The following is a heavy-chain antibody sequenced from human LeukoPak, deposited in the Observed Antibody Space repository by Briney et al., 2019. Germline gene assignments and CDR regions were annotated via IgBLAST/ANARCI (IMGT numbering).Heavy chain of an antibody. Sequence: GGSLRLSCAASGFTFSSYGMHWVRQAPGKGLEWVAVIWYDGSNKYYADSVKGRFTISRDNSKNTLYLQMNSLKTEDTAVYYCTRGKHYDFWSGYYTGIGDYWGQGTLVTVSS. J-gene: IGHJ4*02. D-gene: IGHD3-3*01. CDR2: IWYDGSNK. V-gene: IGHV3-33*01. CDR1: GFTFSSYG. CDR3: TRGKHYDFWSGYYTGIGDY.